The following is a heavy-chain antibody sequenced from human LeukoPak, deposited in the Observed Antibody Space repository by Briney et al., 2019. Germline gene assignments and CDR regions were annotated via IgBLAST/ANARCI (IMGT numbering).Heavy chain of an antibody. CDR2: MNPNSGNT. Sequence: GASVKVSCKASGYTFTSYDINWVRQATGQGLEWMGWMNPNSGNTGYAQKFQGRVTMTRNTSISTAYMELSSLRSEDTAVYYCARARIGATLPGDYYYYMDVWGKGTTVTISS. J-gene: IGHJ6*03. D-gene: IGHD3-3*01. V-gene: IGHV1-8*01. CDR1: GYTFTSYD. CDR3: ARARIGATLPGDYYYYMDV.